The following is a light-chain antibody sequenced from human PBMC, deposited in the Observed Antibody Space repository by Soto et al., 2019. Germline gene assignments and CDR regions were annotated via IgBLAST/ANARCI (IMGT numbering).Light chain of an antibody. Sequence: EFVLTQSPGTLSLSPWERATLSCRASQSVSATYLAWYQQKPGQAPRLLIYAASSRATGVPDRFSGSGSGTDFTLTISRLEPEDFGVYYCQQYNNWPPSTFGQGTRLEIK. J-gene: IGKJ5*01. V-gene: IGKV3-20*01. CDR1: QSVSATY. CDR2: AAS. CDR3: QQYNNWPPST.